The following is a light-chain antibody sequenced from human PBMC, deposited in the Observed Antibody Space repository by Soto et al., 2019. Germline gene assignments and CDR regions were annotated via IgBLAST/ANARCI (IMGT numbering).Light chain of an antibody. CDR3: GSYTLRSAVV. V-gene: IGLV2-14*01. CDR1: SSDVGGYNY. J-gene: IGLJ2*01. CDR2: DVS. Sequence: QSALTQPASVSGSPGQSITISCTGNSSDVGGYNYVFWYQQHPGKAPKLMIYDVSNRPSGVSNPFSGSKSGNTASLTISGLQAEDEADYFCGSYTLRSAVVLGRGTKLTV.